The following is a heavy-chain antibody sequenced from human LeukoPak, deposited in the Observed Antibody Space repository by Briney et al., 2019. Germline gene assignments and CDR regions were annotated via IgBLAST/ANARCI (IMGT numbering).Heavy chain of an antibody. CDR1: GFTFSNYA. V-gene: IGHV3-23*01. CDR2: IHGGGDVT. D-gene: IGHD1-14*01. CDR3: ATGITLGGDY. J-gene: IGHJ4*02. Sequence: GGSLRLSCAASGFTFSNYAMNWVRQAPEKGLEWVSTIHGGGDVTYYADSVKGRFTISRDNSRNTLYLQMNSLRAEDTAVYYCATGITLGGDYWGQGTLVTVSS.